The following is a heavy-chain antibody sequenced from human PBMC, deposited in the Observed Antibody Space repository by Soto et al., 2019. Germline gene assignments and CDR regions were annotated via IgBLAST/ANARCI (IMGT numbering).Heavy chain of an antibody. Sequence: GGSLRLSCAASGFTFSSYGMHWVRQAPGKGLEWVAVISYDGSNKYYADSVKGRFTISRDNSKNTLYLQMNSLRAEDTAVYYCAKEANYYDSSGQNFDYWGQGTLVTVSS. D-gene: IGHD3-22*01. J-gene: IGHJ4*02. CDR2: ISYDGSNK. V-gene: IGHV3-30*18. CDR1: GFTFSSYG. CDR3: AKEANYYDSSGQNFDY.